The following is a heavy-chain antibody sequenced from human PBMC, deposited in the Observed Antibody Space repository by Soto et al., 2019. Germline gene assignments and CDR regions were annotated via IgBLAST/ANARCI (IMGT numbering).Heavy chain of an antibody. Sequence: PSETLSLTCAVYGGSFSGYYWSWIRQPPGKGLEWIGEINHSGSTNYNPSLKSRVTISVDTSKNQFSLKLSSVTAADTAVYYCARQSKLYSSSRYYYYYMDVWGQGTTVTVSS. CDR2: INHSGST. V-gene: IGHV4-34*01. CDR3: ARQSKLYSSSRYYYYYMDV. CDR1: GGSFSGYY. J-gene: IGHJ6*03. D-gene: IGHD6-6*01.